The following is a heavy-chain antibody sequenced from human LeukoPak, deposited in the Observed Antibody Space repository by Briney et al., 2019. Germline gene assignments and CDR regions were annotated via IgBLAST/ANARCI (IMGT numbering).Heavy chain of an antibody. Sequence: GVSVKVSCKASGYTFTGYYMHWVRQAPGHGLEWLGWMNVKTGATSSAQRFPGRFTMTRDTSIGTASMEFSSLTSDDTAVYYCARQSGTYWGLDYWGQGTLVTVSS. CDR3: ARQSGTYWGLDY. CDR2: MNVKTGAT. V-gene: IGHV1-2*02. CDR1: GYTFTGYY. J-gene: IGHJ4*02. D-gene: IGHD1-26*01.